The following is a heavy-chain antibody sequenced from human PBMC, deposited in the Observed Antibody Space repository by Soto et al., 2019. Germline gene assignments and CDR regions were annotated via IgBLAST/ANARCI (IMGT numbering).Heavy chain of an antibody. J-gene: IGHJ4*02. V-gene: IGHV1-69*04. CDR3: ARDLSQDIVATAGY. CDR2: IIPILGIA. CDR1: GGTFSSYT. D-gene: IGHD2-15*01. Sequence: ASVKVSCKASGGTFSSYTISWVRQAPGQGLEWMGRIIPILGIANYAQKFQGRVTITADKSTSTAYMELSSLRSDDTAVYYCARDLSQDIVATAGYWGQGTLVTVSS.